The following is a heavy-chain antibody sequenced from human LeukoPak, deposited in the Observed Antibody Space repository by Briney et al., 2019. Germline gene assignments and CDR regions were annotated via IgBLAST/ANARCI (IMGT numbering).Heavy chain of an antibody. CDR2: ISYDGSNK. CDR1: GFTFSSYA. D-gene: IGHD5-24*01. CDR3: AGDLLQLNGFDY. V-gene: IGHV3-30-3*01. Sequence: GGSLRLSCAASGFTFSSYAMHWVRQAPGKGLEWVAVISYDGSNKYYADSVKGRFTISRDNSKNTLYLQMNSLRAEDTAVYYCAGDLLQLNGFDYWGQGTLVTVSS. J-gene: IGHJ4*02.